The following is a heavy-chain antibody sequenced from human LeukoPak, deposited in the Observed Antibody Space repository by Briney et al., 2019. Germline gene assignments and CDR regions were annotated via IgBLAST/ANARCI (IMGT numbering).Heavy chain of an antibody. CDR2: IYYSGST. J-gene: IGHJ4*02. V-gene: IGHV4-39*07. D-gene: IGHD6-19*01. CDR1: GGSISSSSYY. Sequence: SETLSLTCTVSGGSISSSSYYWGWIRQPPGKGRNGIGSIYYSGSTYYNPSLKSRVTISVDTSKNQFSLKLSSVTAADTAVYYCARDSSGSVGVDYWGQGTLVTVSS. CDR3: ARDSSGSVGVDY.